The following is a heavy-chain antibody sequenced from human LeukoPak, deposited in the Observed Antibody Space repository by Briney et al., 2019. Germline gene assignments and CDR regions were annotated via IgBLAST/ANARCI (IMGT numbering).Heavy chain of an antibody. CDR2: IKSKTDGGTI. D-gene: IGHD3-22*01. Sequence: GGSLRLSCAASGFTFSNAWMNWVRQSPGKGLEWVGRIKSKTDGGTIDYGAPVKGRFTNSRDDSKNTLFLQMNSLKTEDTAMYHCTTGVRDSSGYYNFDYWGQGTLVTVSS. CDR1: GFTFSNAW. CDR3: TTGVRDSSGYYNFDY. V-gene: IGHV3-15*01. J-gene: IGHJ4*02.